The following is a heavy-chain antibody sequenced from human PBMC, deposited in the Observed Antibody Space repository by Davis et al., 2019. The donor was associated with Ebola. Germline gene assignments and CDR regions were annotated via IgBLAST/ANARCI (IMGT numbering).Heavy chain of an antibody. Sequence: AASVKVSCKASGGTFSSYTISWVRQAPGQGLEWMGRIIPILGIANYAQKFQGRVTITADKSTSTAYMELSSLRSDDTAVYYCARSRITIAPHNWFDPWGQGTLVTVSS. CDR2: IIPILGIA. CDR3: ARSRITIAPHNWFDP. CDR1: GGTFSSYT. V-gene: IGHV1-69*02. J-gene: IGHJ5*02. D-gene: IGHD3-9*01.